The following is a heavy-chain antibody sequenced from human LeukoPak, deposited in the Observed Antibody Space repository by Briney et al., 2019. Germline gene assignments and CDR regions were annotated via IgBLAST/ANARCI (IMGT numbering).Heavy chain of an antibody. J-gene: IGHJ3*02. D-gene: IGHD2-2*02. CDR2: IYYSGST. Sequence: SETLSLTCSVSGGSISSYYWSWIRQPPGKGLEWIGYIYYSGSTNYNPSLKSRVTISVDTSKNQFSLKLSSVTAADTAVYYCAGTSVKDCSSTSCYTAFDIWGQGTMVTVSS. CDR3: AGTSVKDCSSTSCYTAFDI. V-gene: IGHV4-59*01. CDR1: GGSISSYY.